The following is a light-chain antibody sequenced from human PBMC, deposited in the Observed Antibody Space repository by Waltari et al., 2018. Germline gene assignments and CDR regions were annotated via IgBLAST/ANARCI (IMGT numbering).Light chain of an antibody. V-gene: IGLV3-1*01. CDR3: QAWDNNVVV. CDR2: QDS. CDR1: RLGDEH. Sequence: SYELAQPPSLSVSPGQTATITCSGNRLGDEHTSWYQHKAGQSPVLVIYQDSRRPSEIPARFSGSNCGNTATLTISGTQPMDEADYYCQAWDNNVVVFGGGTKLTVL. J-gene: IGLJ2*01.